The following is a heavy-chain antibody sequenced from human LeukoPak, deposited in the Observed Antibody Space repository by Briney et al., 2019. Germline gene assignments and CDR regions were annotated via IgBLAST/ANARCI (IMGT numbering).Heavy chain of an antibody. V-gene: IGHV3-23*01. D-gene: IGHD2-21*01. CDR2: ISGDSGTT. J-gene: IGHJ5*01. Sequence: GGSLRLSCATSGFTFSSYGMSWVRQAPGKGLEWVSTISGDSGTTFYADSVKGRFTISRDNSENTLYLQLSSPRAEDTAIYYCATLLRWFDSWGQGTLVTVSS. CDR1: GFTFSSYG. CDR3: ATLLRWFDS.